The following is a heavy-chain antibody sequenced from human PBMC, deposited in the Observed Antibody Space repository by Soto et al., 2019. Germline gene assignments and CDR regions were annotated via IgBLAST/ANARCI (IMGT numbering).Heavy chain of an antibody. V-gene: IGHV4-61*01. D-gene: IGHD2-21*02. CDR3: ARDLWCYCGVDCDPLDF. J-gene: IGHJ6*02. CDR2: IYYSGST. Sequence: PSETLSLTCTVSGGSVSSGSYYWSWIRQPPGKGLEWIGYIYYSGSTNYNPSLKSRVTISVGTSKNQFSLKMNSVTAADTAVYYCARDLWCYCGVDCDPLDFWGQGTTVTVS. CDR1: GGSVSSGSYY.